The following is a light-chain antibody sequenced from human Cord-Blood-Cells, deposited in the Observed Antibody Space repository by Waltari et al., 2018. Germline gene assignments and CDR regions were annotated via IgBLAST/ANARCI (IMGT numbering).Light chain of an antibody. V-gene: IGLV2-14*01. J-gene: IGLJ3*02. Sequence: QSALTQPASVSGSPGQSITISCTGTSSDVGGYNYVSWYQQHPGKAPKLMIYDVSKRPSGVSNRFSGPTSGNTASLTISGLQAEDEADYYCRSYTSSSTWVFGGGTKLTVL. CDR2: DVS. CDR3: RSYTSSSTWV. CDR1: SSDVGGYNY.